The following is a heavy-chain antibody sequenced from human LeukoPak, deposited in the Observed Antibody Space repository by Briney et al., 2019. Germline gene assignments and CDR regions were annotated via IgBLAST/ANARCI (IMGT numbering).Heavy chain of an antibody. J-gene: IGHJ4*02. D-gene: IGHD5-18*01. V-gene: IGHV4-30-2*01. CDR1: GGSISSGGYS. Sequence: SETLSLTCAVSGGSISSGGYSWSWIRQPPGKGLEWIGYIYHSGSTYYNPSLKSRVTISVDRSKNQFSLKLSSVTAADTAVYYCARADGYSFGFGYWGQGTLVTVSS. CDR3: ARADGYSFGFGY. CDR2: IYHSGST.